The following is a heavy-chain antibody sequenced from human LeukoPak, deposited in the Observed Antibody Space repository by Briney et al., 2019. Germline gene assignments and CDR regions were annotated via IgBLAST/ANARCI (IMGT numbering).Heavy chain of an antibody. CDR1: GGSISSYY. Sequence: SETLSLTCTVSGGSISSYYWSWIRQPPGKGLEWIGYIYYSGSTNYNPSLKSRVTISVDTSKNQFSLKLSSVTAADTAVYYCAREIIAAAGPTPDYWGQGTLVTVSS. D-gene: IGHD6-13*01. CDR3: AREIIAAAGPTPDY. CDR2: IYYSGST. J-gene: IGHJ4*02. V-gene: IGHV4-59*12.